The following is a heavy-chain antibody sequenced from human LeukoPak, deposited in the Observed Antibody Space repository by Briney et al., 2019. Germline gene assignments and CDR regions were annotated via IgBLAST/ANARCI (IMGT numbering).Heavy chain of an antibody. CDR2: INPKSGGT. Sequence: GASVKVSCKASGYTFTGYYMHWVRQAPGQGLEWMGWINPKSGGTNYAQKFQGRVTMTRATSISTAYMEVSRLRSDDTAVYYCARNLWFGESSDAFDMWGQGTMVTVSS. D-gene: IGHD3-10*01. CDR1: GYTFTGYY. CDR3: ARNLWFGESSDAFDM. V-gene: IGHV1-2*02. J-gene: IGHJ3*02.